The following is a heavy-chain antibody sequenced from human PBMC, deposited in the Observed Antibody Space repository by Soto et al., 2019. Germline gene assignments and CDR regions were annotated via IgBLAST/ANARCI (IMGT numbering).Heavy chain of an antibody. CDR3: AKEHWGSFDF. Sequence: QVHLQESGPGLVQPSETLSLTCTVSGITTTLYYWNWMRQSPGRGLEWIDSISYTGSTSYNPSLKGRVTVSRDTSKSQFSLKLSSVTAADTAIYYCAKEHWGSFDFWGQGALVTVSS. D-gene: IGHD7-27*01. V-gene: IGHV4-59*01. CDR1: GITTTLYY. J-gene: IGHJ4*02. CDR2: ISYTGST.